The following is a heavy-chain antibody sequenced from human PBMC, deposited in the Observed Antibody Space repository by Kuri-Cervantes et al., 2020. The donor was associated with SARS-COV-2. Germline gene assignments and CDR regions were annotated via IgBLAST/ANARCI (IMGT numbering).Heavy chain of an antibody. CDR3: ASTPGYCSSTSCYFDYYYYMDV. D-gene: IGHD2-2*01. CDR2: IYYSGST. Sequence: SETLSLTCAVYGGSFSGYYWSWIRQPPGKGLEWIGSIYYSGSTYYNPSLKSRVTISVDTSKNQFSLKLSSVTAADTAVYYCASTPGYCSSTSCYFDYYYYMDVWGKGTTVTVSS. CDR1: GGSFSGYY. V-gene: IGHV4-34*01. J-gene: IGHJ6*03.